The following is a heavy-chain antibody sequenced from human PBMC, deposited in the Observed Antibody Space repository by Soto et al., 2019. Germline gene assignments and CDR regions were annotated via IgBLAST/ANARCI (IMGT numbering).Heavy chain of an antibody. Sequence: PSETLSLTCTVSGGSISSYYWSWIRQPPGKGLEWIGYIYYSGSTNYNPSLKSRVTISVDTSKNQFPLKLSSVTAADTAVYYCASSPGSYDYVWGSYRIGNWFDPWGQGTLVTVSS. V-gene: IGHV4-59*01. CDR2: IYYSGST. J-gene: IGHJ5*02. CDR3: ASSPGSYDYVWGSYRIGNWFDP. D-gene: IGHD3-16*02. CDR1: GGSISSYY.